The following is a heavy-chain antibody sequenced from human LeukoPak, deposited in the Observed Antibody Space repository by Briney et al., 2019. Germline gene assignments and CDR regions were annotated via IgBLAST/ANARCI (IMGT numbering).Heavy chain of an antibody. Sequence: CTXXGGXXXSYYWSWVRQPPGKGQEWMGYIYYSGSTNYNPSLKSRVTISVDTSKNQFSLKRRSVDAAETAVYYLARCRAVLGAPDYWGQGTLVTLSS. J-gene: IGHJ4*02. CDR2: IYYSGST. D-gene: IGHD3-10*01. CDR1: GGXXXSYY. V-gene: IGHV4-59*01. CDR3: ARCRAVLGAPDY.